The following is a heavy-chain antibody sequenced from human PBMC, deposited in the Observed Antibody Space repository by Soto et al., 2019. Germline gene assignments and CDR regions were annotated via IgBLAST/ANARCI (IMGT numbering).Heavy chain of an antibody. CDR2: TYYRSKWYN. J-gene: IGHJ3*02. V-gene: IGHV6-1*01. Sequence: SQTLSLTCAISGDSVSSNIAAWSWIRQSPSRGLEWLGRTYYRSKWYNDHAVSVKSRITINPDTSKNQFSLQLNSVTPEDTAVYYCARGRRSLSASNPIDAFDIWGQGTMVTVSS. CDR3: ARGRRSLSASNPIDAFDI. CDR1: GDSVSSNIAA. D-gene: IGHD2-15*01.